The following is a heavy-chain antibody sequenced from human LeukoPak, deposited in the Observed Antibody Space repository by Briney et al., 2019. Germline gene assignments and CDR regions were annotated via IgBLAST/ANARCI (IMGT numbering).Heavy chain of an antibody. J-gene: IGHJ4*02. CDR2: INPHSGGT. D-gene: IGHD2-21*02. CDR3: VRDQTNCGGDCYKSFFDH. V-gene: IGHV1-2*02. Sequence: ASVKVSCKASGYTFTDYFIHWVRQAPGQGLEWMGWINPHSGGTKSAQRFQGRVTMTRDTSISTAYMEVSRLKSDDTAVYYCVRDQTNCGGDCYKSFFDHWGQGTLVTVSS. CDR1: GYTFTDYF.